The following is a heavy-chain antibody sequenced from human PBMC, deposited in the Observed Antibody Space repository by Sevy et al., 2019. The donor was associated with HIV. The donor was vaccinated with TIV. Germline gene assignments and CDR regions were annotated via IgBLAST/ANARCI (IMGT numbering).Heavy chain of an antibody. CDR1: GFTFSTYG. V-gene: IGHV3-30*02. CDR2: IRFDGNSK. J-gene: IGHJ4*02. Sequence: GGSLRLSCAASGFTFSTYGMHWVRQAPGEGLEWVAFIRFDGNSKYYADSVKGRFTISRDNSKNTLDLQLNSLTAEDTAVYYCARADCGGDCYLVFDYRGQGTLVTVSS. D-gene: IGHD2-21*01. CDR3: ARADCGGDCYLVFDY.